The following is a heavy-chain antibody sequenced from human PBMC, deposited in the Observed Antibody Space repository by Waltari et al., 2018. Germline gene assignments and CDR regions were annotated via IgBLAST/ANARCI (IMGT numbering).Heavy chain of an antibody. CDR1: RGSISTYY. CDR2: SHYSGTT. Sequence: QVQLQESGSGLLKPSETLSLTCAVSRGSISTYYWSWIRQPPGKGLEWIGHSHYSGTTKYNPSLGSRVTMSLDTSKNQFSLKLSSVTAADTAVYDCARSRVTAGFYYAYMDVWGRGTTVAVSS. CDR3: ARSRVTAGFYYAYMDV. D-gene: IGHD5-18*01. V-gene: IGHV4-59*01. J-gene: IGHJ6*03.